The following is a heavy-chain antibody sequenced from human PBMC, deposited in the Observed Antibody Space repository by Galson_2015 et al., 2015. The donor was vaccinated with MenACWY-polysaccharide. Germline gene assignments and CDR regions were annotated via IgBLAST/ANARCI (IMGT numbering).Heavy chain of an antibody. CDR1: GFTFNNYA. CDR2: IGGRGGDK. J-gene: IGHJ4*01. CDR3: AKEKRPRRCSFWS. Sequence: SLRLSCAASGFTFNNYAMSWVRQAPGKGLEWVSVIGGRGGDKYYADTVKGRFTISRDNLKNTLYLQMNSLRAEDTAVYYCAKEKRPRRCSFWSWGQGTMVVVSS. V-gene: IGHV3-23*01. D-gene: IGHD3-3*01.